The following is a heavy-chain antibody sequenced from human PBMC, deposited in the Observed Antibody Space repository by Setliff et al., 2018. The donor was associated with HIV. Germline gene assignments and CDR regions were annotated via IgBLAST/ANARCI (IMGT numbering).Heavy chain of an antibody. J-gene: IGHJ4*02. Sequence: PGGSLRLSCAASGFTFSSYEMNWVRQAPGKGLEWVSSISRSSDEIHYVDSVKGRFTISRDNAKNSLYLQMNSLRAEDTAVYYCVTDRDRNLPQWGQGTLVTVSS. CDR3: VTDRDRNLPQ. CDR2: ISRSSDEI. V-gene: IGHV3-21*01. CDR1: GFTFSSYE.